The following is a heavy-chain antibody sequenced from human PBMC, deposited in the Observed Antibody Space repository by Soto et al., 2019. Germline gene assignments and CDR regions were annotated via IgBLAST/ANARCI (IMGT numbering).Heavy chain of an antibody. CDR3: AKSGESLHYYYGMDV. Sequence: GGSLRLSCAASGFTFSSYWMHWVRQAPGKGLEWVSAISGSGGSTYYADSVKGRFTISRDNSKNTLYLQMNSLRAEDTAVYYCAKSGESLHYYYGMDVWGQGTTVTVSS. CDR1: GFTFSSYW. J-gene: IGHJ6*02. V-gene: IGHV3-23*01. D-gene: IGHD3-16*01. CDR2: ISGSGGST.